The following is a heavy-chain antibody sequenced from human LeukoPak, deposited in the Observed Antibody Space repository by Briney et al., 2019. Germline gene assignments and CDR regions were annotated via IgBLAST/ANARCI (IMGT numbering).Heavy chain of an antibody. CDR1: GYSISSGYY. Sequence: SETLSLTCTVSGYSISSGYYWGRIRQPPGKGLQWIGTIHHSGSTYYNPSLKSRVTISVDTSKNQFSLKLSSVTAADTAVYYCARHRTTVVTPVDYWGQGTLVTVSS. J-gene: IGHJ4*02. CDR2: IHHSGST. D-gene: IGHD4-23*01. CDR3: ARHRTTVVTPVDY. V-gene: IGHV4-38-2*02.